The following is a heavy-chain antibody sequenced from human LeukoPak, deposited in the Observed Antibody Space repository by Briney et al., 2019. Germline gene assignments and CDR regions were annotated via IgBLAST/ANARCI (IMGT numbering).Heavy chain of an antibody. D-gene: IGHD1-26*01. CDR1: GSSFTSYW. CDR3: AKPPPLTIVGATEAFDI. CDR2: IYPGDSDT. V-gene: IGHV5-51*01. J-gene: IGHJ3*02. Sequence: GESLKISCKGSGSSFTSYWIGWVRQLPGKGLEWMGIIYPGDSDTRYSPSFEGQVTISADKSISTAYLQWSSLEASDTAMYYCAKPPPLTIVGATEAFDIWGQGTMVTVSS.